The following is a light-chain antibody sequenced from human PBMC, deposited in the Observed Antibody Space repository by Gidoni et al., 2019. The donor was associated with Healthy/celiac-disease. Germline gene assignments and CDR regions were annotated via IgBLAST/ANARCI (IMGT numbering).Light chain of an antibody. V-gene: IGKV3-20*01. Sequence: DIVLTQSPCTLLWSPGERATLSCRASQSVRSSYLAWYQQKPGQAPRLLIYGASSRATGIPERFSGSGSGTDFTLTISRLEPEDFAVYYCQQYGSSPRTFGPGTKVDIK. CDR1: QSVRSSY. J-gene: IGKJ3*01. CDR3: QQYGSSPRT. CDR2: GAS.